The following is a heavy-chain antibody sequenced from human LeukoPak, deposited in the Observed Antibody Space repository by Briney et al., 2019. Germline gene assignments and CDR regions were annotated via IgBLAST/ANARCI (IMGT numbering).Heavy chain of an antibody. J-gene: IGHJ4*02. CDR2: IYYSGST. D-gene: IGHD3-10*01. CDR3: AADYTLRSYRFDH. V-gene: IGHV4-59*12. Sequence: KSSETLSLTCTVSGDSISSYSWSWVRQPRGRGLEWIGYIYYSGSTTYNPSLKSRVTISLDTSKNQFSLNLDSVTAADTAVYYCAADYTLRSYRFDHWGQGTLVTVSS. CDR1: GDSISSYS.